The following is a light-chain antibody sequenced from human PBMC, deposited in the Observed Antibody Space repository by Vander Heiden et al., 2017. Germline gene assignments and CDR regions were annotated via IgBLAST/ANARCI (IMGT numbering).Light chain of an antibody. Sequence: EIVMTQSPATLSVSPGERATLPCRASQDIRTMLAWYQQKPGQTPRLLIYVASTRATGTPARFSGSGSGTEFTLTISSLQSEDFAVYYCQQYEKWPRTFGQGTRLEIK. CDR3: QQYEKWPRT. CDR1: QDIRTM. V-gene: IGKV3D-15*01. CDR2: VAS. J-gene: IGKJ5*01.